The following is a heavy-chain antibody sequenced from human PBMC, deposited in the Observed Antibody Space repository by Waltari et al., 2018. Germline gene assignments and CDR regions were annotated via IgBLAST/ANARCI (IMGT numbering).Heavy chain of an antibody. CDR3: AGSGDYAEYFQH. D-gene: IGHD4-17*01. CDR2: VHASGTT. V-gene: IGHV4-4*07. Sequence: QVQLQESGPGLVKPSATLSLICTVSSGSVGRYYWNWIRQSAGKGLEWICHVHASGTTKYNPSLRSRVSVSLDTSKNQFSLKLTSVTAADAAVYYCAGSGDYAEYFQHWGLGTLLTVSS. J-gene: IGHJ1*01. CDR1: SGSVGRYY.